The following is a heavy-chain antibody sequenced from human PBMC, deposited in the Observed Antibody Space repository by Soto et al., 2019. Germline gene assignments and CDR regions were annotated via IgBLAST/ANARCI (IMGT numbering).Heavy chain of an antibody. J-gene: IGHJ4*02. Sequence: PGGSLRLSCAASGFTFSSYAMHWVRQAPGKGLEWVTVISYDGSNKYYADSVKGRFTISRDNSKNTLYLQMTNLRIEDTAVYYCARSQASTAVTKCFDCWGQGTMVTVSS. CDR1: GFTFSSYA. CDR2: ISYDGSNK. CDR3: ARSQASTAVTKCFDC. V-gene: IGHV3-30-3*01. D-gene: IGHD4-17*01.